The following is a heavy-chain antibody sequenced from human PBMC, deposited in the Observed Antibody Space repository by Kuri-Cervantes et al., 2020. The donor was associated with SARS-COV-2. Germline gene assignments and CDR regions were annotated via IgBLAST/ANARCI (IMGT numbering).Heavy chain of an antibody. CDR3: AREIGFWEWWDYYYYGMDV. D-gene: IGHD3-3*01. J-gene: IGHJ6*02. V-gene: IGHV3-13*04. Sequence: GESLKTSCAASGFTFSRYDMHWVRQATGKGLEWVSAIGTAGDTYYPGSVKGRFTISRDNAKNTLYLQMNSLRAEDTAVYYCAREIGFWEWWDYYYYGMDVWGQGTTVTVSS. CDR1: GFTFSRYD. CDR2: IGTAGDT.